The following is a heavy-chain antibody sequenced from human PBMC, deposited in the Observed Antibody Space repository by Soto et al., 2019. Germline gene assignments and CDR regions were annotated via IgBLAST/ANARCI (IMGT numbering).Heavy chain of an antibody. Sequence: EVQLVESGGDLVQPGGSLKLSCAASGFTFSVSAIHWVRQAPGKGLEWVGRIRSKANKYAKAYVASVKGRFTISRDDSQNMTYLEMNSLKTEDTAVYYCARVRYGSGNYFDSWGQGTPVTVSS. V-gene: IGHV3-73*02. D-gene: IGHD3-10*01. J-gene: IGHJ5*01. CDR2: IRSKANKYAK. CDR3: ARVRYGSGNYFDS. CDR1: GFTFSVSA.